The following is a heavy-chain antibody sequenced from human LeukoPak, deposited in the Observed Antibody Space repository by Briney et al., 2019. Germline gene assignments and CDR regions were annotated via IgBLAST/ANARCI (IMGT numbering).Heavy chain of an antibody. CDR3: AKDSPIYYIDY. D-gene: IGHD3-10*01. CDR2: INYNGRNN. CDR1: GFTFSSYG. V-gene: IGHV3-30*02. Sequence: GGSLRLSCAASGFTFSSYGMHWVRQAPGKGLEWVSFINYNGRNNYYADSVKGRFAISRDSSKNTLSLQMNSLRDEDTAVYYCAKDSPIYYIDYWGQGTLVTVSS. J-gene: IGHJ4*02.